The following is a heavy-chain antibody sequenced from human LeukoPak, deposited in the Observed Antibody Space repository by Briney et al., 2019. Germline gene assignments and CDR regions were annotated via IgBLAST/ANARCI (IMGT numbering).Heavy chain of an antibody. CDR3: ARGPSPDDYGDYPH. J-gene: IGHJ4*02. CDR2: IYTSGST. Sequence: SETLSLTCTVSGGAISSYYWSWIRQPAGKGLEWIGRIYTSGSTNYNPSLKSRVTISVDTSKNQFSLKLSSVTAADTAVYYCARGPSPDDYGDYPHWGQGTLVTVSS. CDR1: GGAISSYY. D-gene: IGHD4-17*01. V-gene: IGHV4-4*07.